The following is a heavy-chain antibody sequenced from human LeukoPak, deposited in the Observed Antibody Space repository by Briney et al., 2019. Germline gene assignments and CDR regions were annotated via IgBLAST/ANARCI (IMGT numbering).Heavy chain of an antibody. V-gene: IGHV1-2*02. Sequence: EASVKVSCKASGYTFTGYYMHWVRQAPGQGLEWMGWINPNSGGTNHAQKFQGRVTLTRDTSIDTVYLELSSLKSDDTAVYYCARDPGHDTSNYGGLDFWGQGTLVTVSS. CDR3: ARDPGHDTSNYGGLDF. D-gene: IGHD4-11*01. J-gene: IGHJ4*02. CDR1: GYTFTGYY. CDR2: INPNSGGT.